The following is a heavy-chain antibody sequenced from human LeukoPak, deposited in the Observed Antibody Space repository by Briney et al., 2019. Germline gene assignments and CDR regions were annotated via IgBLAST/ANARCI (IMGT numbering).Heavy chain of an antibody. D-gene: IGHD2-2*01. CDR2: ISYDETNK. CDR1: GFTFSNYG. CDR3: AKFRDIVVVPAASPFYYYYGMDV. J-gene: IGHJ6*02. V-gene: IGHV3-30*18. Sequence: PGGSLRLSCAASGFTFSNYGIHWVRQAPGKGLEWVALISYDETNKKYADSVKGRFTISRDNSRNTVFLQMNSLRAEDTAVYYCAKFRDIVVVPAASPFYYYYGMDVWGQGTTVTVSS.